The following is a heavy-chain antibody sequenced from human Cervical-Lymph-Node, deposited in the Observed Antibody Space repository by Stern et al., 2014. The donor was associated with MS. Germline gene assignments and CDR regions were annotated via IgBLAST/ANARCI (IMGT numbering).Heavy chain of an antibody. D-gene: IGHD2-15*01. CDR1: GFTFTSSA. Sequence: QMVESGPEVKKPGTSVKVSCKASGFTFTSSAVQWVRQARGQRLEWIGWIVGGRGNTNYAQKFQERVTITRDMSTSTAYMELSSLRSEDTAVYYCAADHCSGGSCYSYYYYYGMDVWGQGTTVTVSS. CDR3: AADHCSGGSCYSYYYYYGMDV. V-gene: IGHV1-58*01. J-gene: IGHJ6*02. CDR2: IVGGRGNT.